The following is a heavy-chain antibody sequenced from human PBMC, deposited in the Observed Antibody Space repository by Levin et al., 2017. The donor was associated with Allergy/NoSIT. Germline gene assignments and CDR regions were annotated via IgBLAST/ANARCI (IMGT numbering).Heavy chain of an antibody. V-gene: IGHV3-23*01. CDR2: IEGSGGTS. CDR1: GFSFSGYA. Sequence: GESLKISCAASGFSFSGYAMDWVRQAPGKGLEWVSGIEGSGGTSYYADSVKGRFTTSRDNSKNILYLQMNSLRAEDTAVYYCAKEGITGFRGPRGNYYGLDVWGQGTTVTVSS. CDR3: AKEGITGFRGPRGNYYGLDV. D-gene: IGHD3-10*01. J-gene: IGHJ6*02.